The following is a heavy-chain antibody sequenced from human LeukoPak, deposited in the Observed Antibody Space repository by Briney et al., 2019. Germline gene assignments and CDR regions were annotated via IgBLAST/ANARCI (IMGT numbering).Heavy chain of an antibody. Sequence: PGGSLRLSCAASGFTFSSYGMHWVRQAPGKGLEWVAVISYDGSNKYYADSVKGRFTISRDNSKNTLYLQMNSLRAEDTAVYYCAKKLPIAAMVPGGSDYWGQGTLVTVSS. J-gene: IGHJ4*02. CDR1: GFTFSSYG. V-gene: IGHV3-30*18. CDR2: ISYDGSNK. CDR3: AKKLPIAAMVPGGSDY. D-gene: IGHD3-10*01.